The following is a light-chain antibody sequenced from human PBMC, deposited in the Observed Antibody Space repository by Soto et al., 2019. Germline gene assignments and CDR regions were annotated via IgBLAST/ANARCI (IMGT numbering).Light chain of an antibody. CDR3: QQFGDSAPAFT. Sequence: ESMLTQSPGTLSLSPGERATLSCRASRSVSTRYITWYQQKPGQAPRLLIYGASIRATGIPDRFSGSGSGTDFTRTISRLEAEDFAVCYCQQFGDSAPAFTFGQGIKLVI. CDR2: GAS. CDR1: RSVSTRY. V-gene: IGKV3-20*01. J-gene: IGKJ2*01.